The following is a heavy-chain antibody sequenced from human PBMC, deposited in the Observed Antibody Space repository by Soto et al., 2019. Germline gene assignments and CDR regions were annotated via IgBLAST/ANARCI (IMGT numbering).Heavy chain of an antibody. CDR3: AKDLGSGSYLFDAFDI. D-gene: IGHD1-26*01. CDR1: GFTFSNYG. J-gene: IGHJ3*02. V-gene: IGHV3-30*18. CDR2: ISYDGSNK. Sequence: QGQLVESGGGVVQPGRSLRLSCAASGFTFSNYGMHWVRQAPGKGLEWVAVISYDGSNKYYADSVKGRFTISRDNSKNTLYLQMNSLRAEDTAVYYCAKDLGSGSYLFDAFDISGQGTMVTVSS.